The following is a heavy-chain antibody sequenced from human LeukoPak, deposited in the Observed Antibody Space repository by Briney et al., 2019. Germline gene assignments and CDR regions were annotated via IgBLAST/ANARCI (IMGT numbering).Heavy chain of an antibody. Sequence: SQTLSLTCAISGDSVSSNSAAWNWIRQSPSRGLEWLGRTYYRSKWYNDYAVSVKSRITINPDTSKNQFSLQLNSVTPEDTAVYYCARIPKPYYDSSGYYYGVGFDYWGQGTLVTVSS. J-gene: IGHJ4*02. D-gene: IGHD3-22*01. CDR2: TYYRSKWYN. V-gene: IGHV6-1*01. CDR3: ARIPKPYYDSSGYYYGVGFDY. CDR1: GDSVSSNSAA.